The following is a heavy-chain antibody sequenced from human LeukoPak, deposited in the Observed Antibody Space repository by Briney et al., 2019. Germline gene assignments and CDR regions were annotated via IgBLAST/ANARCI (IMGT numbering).Heavy chain of an antibody. CDR2: IIPIFGTA. CDR1: GGTFSSYA. V-gene: IGHV1-69*06. J-gene: IGHJ5*02. Sequence: SVKVSCKASGGTFSSYAISWVRQAPGQGLEWMGGIIPIFGTANYAQKFQGRVTITADKSTSTAYMELSSLRSDDTAVYYCARPLAAAPNWFDPWGQGTLVTVPS. D-gene: IGHD6-13*01. CDR3: ARPLAAAPNWFDP.